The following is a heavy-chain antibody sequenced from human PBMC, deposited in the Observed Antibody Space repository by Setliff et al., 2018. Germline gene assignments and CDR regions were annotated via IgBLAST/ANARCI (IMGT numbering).Heavy chain of an antibody. D-gene: IGHD5-18*01. J-gene: IGHJ6*03. Sequence: SVKVSCKASGGTFSSYGISWVRQAPGQGLEWMGGTIPMFGSTKYAQKFQERVTIIKDESTSTAYMEVSSLRTEDAAVYYCAREVVDTRSSTDYRYYMDVWGKGTTVTVSS. CDR1: GGTFSSYG. CDR2: TIPMFGST. CDR3: AREVVDTRSSTDYRYYMDV. V-gene: IGHV1-69*05.